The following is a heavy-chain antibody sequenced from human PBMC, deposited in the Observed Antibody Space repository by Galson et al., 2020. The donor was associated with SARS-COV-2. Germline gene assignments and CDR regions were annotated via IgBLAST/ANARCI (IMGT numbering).Heavy chain of an antibody. Sequence: GESLKISCAASGFTFSSNAMSWVRQAPGKGLEWVSAISAGGGSTNYANSVKGRFTISRDNSKNTLYLQTNSLRAEDTAIYYCASGDAFDIWGQGTMVTVSS. CDR1: GFTFSSNA. V-gene: IGHV3-23*01. J-gene: IGHJ3*02. CDR2: ISAGGGST. CDR3: ASGDAFDI.